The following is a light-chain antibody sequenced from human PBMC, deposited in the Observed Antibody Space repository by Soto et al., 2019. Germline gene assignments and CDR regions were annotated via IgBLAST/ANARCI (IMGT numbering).Light chain of an antibody. CDR2: GNS. V-gene: IGLV1-40*01. CDR3: QSYDSSLGGPVV. Sequence: QSVLTQPPSVSGAPGQRVTISCTGSSSNIGAGYDVHWYQQLPGTAPKLLIYGNSNRPSGVPDRFSGSKSGTSASLAITGLQAEDDADYYCQSYDSSLGGPVVFGGGTKLTVL. J-gene: IGLJ2*01. CDR1: SSNIGAGYD.